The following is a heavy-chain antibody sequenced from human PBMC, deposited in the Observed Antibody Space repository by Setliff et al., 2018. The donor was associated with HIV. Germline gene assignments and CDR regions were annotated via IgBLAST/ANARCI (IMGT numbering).Heavy chain of an antibody. V-gene: IGHV1-69*10. CDR1: GGTFSSYA. CDR3: ARGPLYGYDRGYFDY. D-gene: IGHD5-12*01. CDR2: IIPVASIP. J-gene: IGHJ4*02. Sequence: SVKVSCKAYGGTFSSYAITWVRQAPGQGFEWVGGIIPVASIPNYAQKFQDRVTITADESTTTFYMEMRSLTSGDTALYYCARGPLYGYDRGYFDYWGQGTLVTVSS.